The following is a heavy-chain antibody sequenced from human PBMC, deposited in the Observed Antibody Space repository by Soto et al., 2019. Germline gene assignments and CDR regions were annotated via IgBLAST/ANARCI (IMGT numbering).Heavy chain of an antibody. J-gene: IGHJ4*02. D-gene: IGHD3-16*02. Sequence: GGSLRLSCTASGFTFGDYAMSWFRQAPGKGLEWVGFIRSKAYGGTTEYAASVKGRFTISRDDSKSIAYLQMNSLKTEDTAVYYCTSPGFFGGVIVTGFDYWGQGTLVTVSS. CDR1: GFTFGDYA. CDR2: IRSKAYGGTT. CDR3: TSPGFFGGVIVTGFDY. V-gene: IGHV3-49*03.